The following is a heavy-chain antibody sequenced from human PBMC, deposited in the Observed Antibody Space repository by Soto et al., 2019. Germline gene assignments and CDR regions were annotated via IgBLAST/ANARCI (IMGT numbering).Heavy chain of an antibody. J-gene: IGHJ3*02. Sequence: EVQLLESGGGLTQPGGSLTLSCAASGLAFSNFAMSWVRQAAGKGLEWVSAAGGDRGSGPKTFYADSSKGRFTISRDNSKNMLYLQMSSLRDADTALYFCAKSRGVEEGFDIWGQGTMVTGSS. CDR1: GLAFSNFA. CDR2: DRGSGPKT. D-gene: IGHD3-10*01. V-gene: IGHV3-23*01. CDR3: AKSRGVEEGFDI.